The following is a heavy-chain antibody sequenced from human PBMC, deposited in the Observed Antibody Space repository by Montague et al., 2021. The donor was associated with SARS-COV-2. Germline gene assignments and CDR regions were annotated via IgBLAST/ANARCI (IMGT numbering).Heavy chain of an antibody. J-gene: IGHJ6*02. CDR3: ARDGSPHYYYYAMDV. D-gene: IGHD3-10*01. CDR1: GFTFSSYG. V-gene: IGHV3-33*01. Sequence: SLRLSCAASGFTFSSYGMRWVRQAPGKGLEWVAVIWYDGSNKYYADSVKGRFTISRDNSKNTLYLQMNSLRAEDTAVYYCARDGSPHYYYYAMDVWGQGTTVTVSS. CDR2: IWYDGSNK.